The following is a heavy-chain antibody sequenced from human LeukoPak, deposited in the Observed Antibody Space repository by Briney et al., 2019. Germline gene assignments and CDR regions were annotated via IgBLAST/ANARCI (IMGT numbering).Heavy chain of an antibody. CDR2: IRYDGSNK. CDR3: ARDANYYGSGSYYHQFDY. Sequence: GGSLRLSCAASGFTFSNYGMHWVRQAPGKGLEWVAFIRYDGSNKYYADSVKGRFTISRDNAKNSLYLQMNSLRAEDTAVYYCARDANYYGSGSYYHQFDYWGQGTLVTVSS. J-gene: IGHJ4*02. V-gene: IGHV3-30*02. D-gene: IGHD3-10*01. CDR1: GFTFSNYG.